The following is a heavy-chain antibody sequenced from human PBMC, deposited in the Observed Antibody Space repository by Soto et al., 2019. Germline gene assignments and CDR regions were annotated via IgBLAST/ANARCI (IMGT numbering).Heavy chain of an antibody. Sequence: SETLSLTCAVYGGSFSGYYWSWIRQPPGKGLEWIGEINHSGSTNYNPSLKSRVTISVDTSKNQFSLKLSSVTAADTAVYYCARGRNYDYVWGSYRGIDYWGQGTLVTVSS. J-gene: IGHJ4*02. D-gene: IGHD3-16*02. CDR1: GGSFSGYY. CDR3: ARGRNYDYVWGSYRGIDY. V-gene: IGHV4-34*01. CDR2: INHSGST.